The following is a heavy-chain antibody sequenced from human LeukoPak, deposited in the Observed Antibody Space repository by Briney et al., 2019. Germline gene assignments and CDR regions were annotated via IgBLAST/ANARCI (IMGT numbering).Heavy chain of an antibody. Sequence: SETLSLTCTVSGGSIRRAGYYWSWIRQHPGMGLEWIGYIYYSGFTYYNTALKSRVTISMDKSKNQFSLKLRSVNAADTAVYYCARDRANLDIWGQGTMVTVSS. J-gene: IGHJ3*02. CDR1: GGSIRRAGYY. CDR2: IYYSGFT. D-gene: IGHD3-10*01. CDR3: ARDRANLDI. V-gene: IGHV4-31*03.